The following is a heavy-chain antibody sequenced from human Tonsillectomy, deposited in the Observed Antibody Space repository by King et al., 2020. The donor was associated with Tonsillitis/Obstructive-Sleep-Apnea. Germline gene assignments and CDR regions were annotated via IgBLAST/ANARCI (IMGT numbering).Heavy chain of an antibody. J-gene: IGHJ4*02. Sequence: QLVQSGAEVKKPGASMKVSCKASGYTFTNYGINWVRQAPGQGLEWMGWISAYNGDTNYAQKVQGRVTMTTDTSTSTAYMELRSLRSDDTAVYYCARDPLSYYDFWSGYSYYFDYWGQGTLVTVSS. CDR3: ARDPLSYYDFWSGYSYYFDY. V-gene: IGHV1-18*01. D-gene: IGHD3-3*01. CDR2: ISAYNGDT. CDR1: GYTFTNYG.